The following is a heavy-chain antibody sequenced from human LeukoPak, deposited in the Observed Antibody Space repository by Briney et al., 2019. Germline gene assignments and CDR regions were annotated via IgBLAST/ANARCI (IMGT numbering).Heavy chain of an antibody. Sequence: GASVKVSCKASGGTFSSYAIIWVRQAPGQGLEWMGRIIPILGIANYAQKFQGRVTITADKSTSTAYMELSSLRSEDTAVYYCASTGRYLVNGFDYWGQGTLVTVSS. CDR2: IIPILGIA. CDR1: GGTFSSYA. V-gene: IGHV1-69*04. CDR3: ASTGRYLVNGFDY. J-gene: IGHJ4*02. D-gene: IGHD2-8*01.